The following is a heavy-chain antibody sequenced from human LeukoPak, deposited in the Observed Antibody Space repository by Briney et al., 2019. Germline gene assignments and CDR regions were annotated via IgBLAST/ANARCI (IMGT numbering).Heavy chain of an antibody. CDR3: ATVSFDGGVIPSFDS. Sequence: GGSLRLSCEASGFSFSKYAMTCVRQAPGKGLEWVSGMSSSGVSPDYADSVRGRFTISRDNSKDTLILHMDSLRVEDTAIYYCATVSFDGGVIPSFDSWGQGPVVTVSS. J-gene: IGHJ4*02. CDR2: MSSSGVSP. CDR1: GFSFSKYA. D-gene: IGHD3-10*01. V-gene: IGHV3-23*01.